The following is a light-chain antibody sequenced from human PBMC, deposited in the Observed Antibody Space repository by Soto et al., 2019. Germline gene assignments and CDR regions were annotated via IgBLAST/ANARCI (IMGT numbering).Light chain of an antibody. CDR3: SSYAGSNNFV. J-gene: IGLJ1*01. CDR1: SSDVGGYNY. Sequence: QSVLTQPPSASGSPGQSVTISCTGTSSDVGGYNYVSWCQQHPGKAPKLMIYEVSKRASGVPDRFSGSKSGNTASLTVSGLQAEDEADYYCSSYAGSNNFVFGTGTKVTVL. V-gene: IGLV2-8*01. CDR2: EVS.